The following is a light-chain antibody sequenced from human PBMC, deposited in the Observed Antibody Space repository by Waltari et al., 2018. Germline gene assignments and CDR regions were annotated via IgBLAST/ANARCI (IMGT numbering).Light chain of an antibody. CDR1: QSLIYSDGNTF. CDR3: MQGTQWPPSLT. J-gene: IGKJ4*01. CDR2: KVS. V-gene: IGKV2-30*01. Sequence: VMLTQSPLSLPVTLGQPASISCRSSQSLIYSDGNTFLNWFHQRQGQSPRRLIYKVSNRDYGVPDRFSGSGSGTDFTLKISRVEAEDVGIYYCMQGTQWPPSLTFGGGTKVEIK.